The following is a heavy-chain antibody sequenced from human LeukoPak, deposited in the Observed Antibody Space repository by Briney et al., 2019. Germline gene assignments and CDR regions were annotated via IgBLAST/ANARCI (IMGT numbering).Heavy chain of an antibody. D-gene: IGHD4/OR15-4a*01. V-gene: IGHV3-74*01. CDR2: INSDGSST. CDR1: GFTFSSYW. CDR3: ARDDYSDSPTYYNGMDV. J-gene: IGHJ6*02. Sequence: GGSLRLSCAASGFTFSSYWMHWVRQAPGKGLVWVSRINSDGSSTSYADSVKGRFTISRDNARSSLYLQMTSLRAEDTALYFCARDDYSDSPTYYNGMDVWGQGTAVTVSS.